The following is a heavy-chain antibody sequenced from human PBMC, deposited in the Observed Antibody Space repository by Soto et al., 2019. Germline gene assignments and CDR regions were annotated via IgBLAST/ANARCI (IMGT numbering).Heavy chain of an antibody. V-gene: IGHV3-23*01. CDR1: GVTLSSYA. CDR3: AKVTSARVFYFGLDV. D-gene: IGHD2-2*01. CDR2: ISGSAGRT. Sequence: XGSLRLSCTASGVTLSSYAMSWVRQAPGKGLEWVSIISGSAGRTCYADSVKGRFTVSRDNSKNTLYLQMNSLRAEDTAVYYCAKVTSARVFYFGLDVWGQGTTVTVSS. J-gene: IGHJ6*02.